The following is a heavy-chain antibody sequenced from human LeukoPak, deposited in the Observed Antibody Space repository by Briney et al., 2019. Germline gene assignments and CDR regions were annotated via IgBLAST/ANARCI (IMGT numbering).Heavy chain of an antibody. V-gene: IGHV3-48*03. CDR2: ISSSGNTI. CDR1: GFTFSSYE. CDR3: ARDKYYYDSGGYYYPLEY. Sequence: GGSLRLSCAASGFTFSSYEMNWVRQAPGKGLEWVSYISSSGNTIYYADSVKGRFTISRDNAKNSLYLQMNSLRAEDTAVYYCARDKYYYDSGGYYYPLEYWGQGTLVTVSS. D-gene: IGHD3-22*01. J-gene: IGHJ4*02.